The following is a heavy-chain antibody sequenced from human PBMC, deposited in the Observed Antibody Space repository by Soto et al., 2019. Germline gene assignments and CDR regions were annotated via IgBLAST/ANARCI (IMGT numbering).Heavy chain of an antibody. V-gene: IGHV3-7*05. CDR3: GRASIVYGGYDRSYYYGVDV. Sequence: GGSLRLSCATSGFTFSMYWMTWVRHAPGKGLEWVANIKEDGSEKYYVDSVKGRFTISRDNAKNSLYLQMNSLSAEDTAVYYCGRASIVYGGYDRSYYYGVDVWAQGTTVTVSS. J-gene: IGHJ6*02. CDR1: GFTFSMYW. D-gene: IGHD5-12*01. CDR2: IKEDGSEK.